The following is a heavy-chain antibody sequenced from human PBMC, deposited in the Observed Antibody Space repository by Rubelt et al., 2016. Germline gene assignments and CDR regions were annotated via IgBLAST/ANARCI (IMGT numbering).Heavy chain of an antibody. D-gene: IGHD6-19*01. V-gene: IGHV3-21*01. CDR1: GFTFTTAG. Sequence: AASGFTFTTAGMTWIRQAPGKGLEWVSTIVYSGDSQYYADSVKGRFTISRDNTRNSLYLQMNSLRAEDTAVYYCARGIAVAGNPEGHWFDPWGQGSLVTVSS. CDR3: ARGIAVAGNPEGHWFDP. CDR2: IVYSGDSQ. J-gene: IGHJ5*02.